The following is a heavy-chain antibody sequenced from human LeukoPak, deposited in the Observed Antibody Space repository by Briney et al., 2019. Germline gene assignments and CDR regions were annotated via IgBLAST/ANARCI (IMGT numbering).Heavy chain of an antibody. CDR3: AKDMRGYCSGGSCYLDYYFDY. V-gene: IGHV3-9*01. CDR2: ISWNSGSI. D-gene: IGHD2-15*01. Sequence: PGGSLRLSCAASGFTFDDYAMHWVRQAPGKGLEWVSGISWNSGSIGYADSVKGRFTISRGNAKNSLYLQMNSLRAEDTALYYCAKDMRGYCSGGSCYLDYYFDYWGQGTLVTVSS. J-gene: IGHJ4*02. CDR1: GFTFDDYA.